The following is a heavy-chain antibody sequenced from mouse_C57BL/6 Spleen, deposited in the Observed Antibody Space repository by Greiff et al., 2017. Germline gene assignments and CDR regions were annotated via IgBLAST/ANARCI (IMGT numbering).Heavy chain of an antibody. J-gene: IGHJ2*01. V-gene: IGHV1-59*01. Sequence: VQLQQPGAELVRPGTSVKLSCKASGYTFTSYWMHWVKQRPGQGLEWIGVIDPSDSYTNYNQKFKGKATLTVDTSSSTAYMQLSSLTSEDSAVYYCARRRITTDYFDYWGQGTTLTVSS. CDR1: GYTFTSYW. CDR2: IDPSDSYT. CDR3: ARRRITTDYFDY. D-gene: IGHD1-1*01.